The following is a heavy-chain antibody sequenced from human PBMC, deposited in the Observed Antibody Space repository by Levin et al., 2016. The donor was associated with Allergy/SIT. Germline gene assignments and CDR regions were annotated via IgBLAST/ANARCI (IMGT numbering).Heavy chain of an antibody. Sequence: WVRQAPGQGLEWMGWINPNSGGTNYAQKFQGRVTMTRDTSISTAYMELSRLRSDDTAVYYCARTPIVVVPAAIRAPFDPWGQGTLVTVSS. V-gene: IGHV1-2*02. D-gene: IGHD2-2*01. CDR2: INPNSGGT. CDR3: ARTPIVVVPAAIRAPFDP. J-gene: IGHJ5*02.